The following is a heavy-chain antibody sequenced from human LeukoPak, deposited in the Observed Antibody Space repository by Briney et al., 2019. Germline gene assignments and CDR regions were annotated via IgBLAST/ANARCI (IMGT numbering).Heavy chain of an antibody. Sequence: GGSLRLSCAASGFTFRKYSLHWVRQAPGKGLEYVSGISSNGVSTSYRNSVKGRFTISRDNSKNTMYLQMGSLRAEDMAVYSCARETPYNSGDDAFDIWGQGIMVTVSS. D-gene: IGHD1-1*01. CDR3: ARETPYNSGDDAFDI. J-gene: IGHJ3*02. CDR2: ISSNGVST. CDR1: GFTFRKYS. V-gene: IGHV3-64*01.